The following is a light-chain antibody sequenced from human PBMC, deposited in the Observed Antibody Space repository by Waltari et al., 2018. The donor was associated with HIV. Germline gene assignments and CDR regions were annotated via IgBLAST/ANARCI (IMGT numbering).Light chain of an antibody. Sequence: QSALTQPPSASGSLGQSVTISCSGTSDDLGGYNYVFWYQQYPAKAPKLLIYEVNKRPSGVPDRFSGSKSLNTVSLTVSGLQAEDEAHYFCSSFAGSNTVVFGGGTKLTVL. CDR1: SDDLGGYNY. J-gene: IGLJ2*01. CDR2: EVN. V-gene: IGLV2-8*01. CDR3: SSFAGSNTVV.